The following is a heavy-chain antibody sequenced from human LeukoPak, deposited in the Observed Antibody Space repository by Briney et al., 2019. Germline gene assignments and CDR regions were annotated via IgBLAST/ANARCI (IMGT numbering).Heavy chain of an antibody. J-gene: IGHJ6*04. D-gene: IGHD2-2*02. CDR3: ARTVPLRDCSSTSCYIGGNLGYYYYYGMDV. CDR2: IIPIFGTA. V-gene: IGHV1-69*13. Sequence: SVKVSCKASGGTFSSYAISWVRQAPGQGLGWMGGIIPIFGTANYAQKFQGRVTITADESTSTAYMELSSLRSEDTAVYYCARTVPLRDCSSTSCYIGGNLGYYYYYGMDVWGKGTTVTVSS. CDR1: GGTFSSYA.